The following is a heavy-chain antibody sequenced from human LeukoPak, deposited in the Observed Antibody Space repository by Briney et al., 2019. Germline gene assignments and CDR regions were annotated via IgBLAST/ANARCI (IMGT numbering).Heavy chain of an antibody. CDR2: ISYDGSNK. CDR3: AREDIVVVPAAEYYYYYGMDV. J-gene: IGHJ6*02. D-gene: IGHD2-2*01. CDR1: GFTFSSYA. Sequence: GRSLRLSCAASGFTFSSYAMHWVRQAPGKGLEWVAVISYDGSNKYYADSVKGRFTISRDNSKNTLYLQMNSLRAEDTAVYYCAREDIVVVPAAEYYYYYGMDVWGQGTTVTVSS. V-gene: IGHV3-30-3*01.